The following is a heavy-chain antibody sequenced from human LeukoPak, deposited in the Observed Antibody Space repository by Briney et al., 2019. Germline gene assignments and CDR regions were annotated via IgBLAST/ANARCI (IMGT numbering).Heavy chain of an antibody. Sequence: GGSLRLSCAASGFTFSSYWMKWVRQAPGGGLELNSDISTGSDSTYHIASVRGRFTISRDNSKNTLSLQMNSLRLDDTAVYYCASGLYGGVFDNWGQGTLVTVSS. V-gene: IGHV3-23*01. CDR3: ASGLYGGVFDN. D-gene: IGHD4/OR15-4a*01. J-gene: IGHJ4*01. CDR2: ISTGSDST. CDR1: GFTFSSYW.